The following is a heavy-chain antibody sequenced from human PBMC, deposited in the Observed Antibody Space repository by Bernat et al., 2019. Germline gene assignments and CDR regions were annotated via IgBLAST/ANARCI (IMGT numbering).Heavy chain of an antibody. Sequence: EVQLVESGGGLVQPGGSLRLSCAASGFTFSSYWMSWVRLAPGKGLEWVANIKQDGSEKYYVDSVKGRFTISRDNAKNSLYLQMNSLRAEDTAVYYCARESIAVYDILTGYYYFDYWGQGTLVTVSS. J-gene: IGHJ4*02. D-gene: IGHD3-9*01. CDR3: ARESIAVYDILTGYYYFDY. CDR1: GFTFSSYW. V-gene: IGHV3-7*03. CDR2: IKQDGSEK.